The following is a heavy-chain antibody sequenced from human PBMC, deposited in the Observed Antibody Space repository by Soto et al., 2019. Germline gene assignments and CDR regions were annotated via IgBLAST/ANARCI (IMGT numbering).Heavy chain of an antibody. CDR2: ISGSGFKK. V-gene: IGHV3-23*01. D-gene: IGHD3-10*01. Sequence: GGSLRLSCAASGFIFENFGMSWVRQAPGKGLEWISSISGSGFKKYYADSVKGRFTISRDNSKNTLFLQMNSLRVEDTAIYYCAKKVNSGPGSQYFDYWGQGTLVTVSS. J-gene: IGHJ4*02. CDR1: GFIFENFG. CDR3: AKKVNSGPGSQYFDY.